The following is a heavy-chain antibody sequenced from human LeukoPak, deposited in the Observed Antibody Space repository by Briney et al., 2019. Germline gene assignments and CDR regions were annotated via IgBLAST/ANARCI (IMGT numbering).Heavy chain of an antibody. V-gene: IGHV3-7*05. CDR3: ARDQYHYYGLDV. Sequence: GGSLRLSCAASGFTFSNYWMTWVRQAPGKGLEWVANINQDGNMKQYVDSVKGRFTISRDNGKNSLHLELNSLRAEDTAVYYCARDQYHYYGLDVWGQGTTVTVSS. J-gene: IGHJ6*02. CDR2: INQDGNMK. D-gene: IGHD4-11*01. CDR1: GFTFSNYW.